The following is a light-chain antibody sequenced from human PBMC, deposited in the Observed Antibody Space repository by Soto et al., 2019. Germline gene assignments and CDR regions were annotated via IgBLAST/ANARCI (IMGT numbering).Light chain of an antibody. Sequence: IQLTQSPSSLSASVGDRVTITCRASQGISSYLAWYQQKPGKAPNLLINAASTLQSGVPSRFSGRGSGTDFTLTISSLQPEDFATYYCQQVNSYPWTFGQGTKVEIK. J-gene: IGKJ1*01. CDR1: QGISSY. V-gene: IGKV1-9*01. CDR2: AAS. CDR3: QQVNSYPWT.